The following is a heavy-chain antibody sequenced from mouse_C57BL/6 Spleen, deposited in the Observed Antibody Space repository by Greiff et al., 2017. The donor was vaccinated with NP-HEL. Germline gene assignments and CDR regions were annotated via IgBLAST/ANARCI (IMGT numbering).Heavy chain of an antibody. J-gene: IGHJ3*01. CDR1: GYSFTDYN. CDR2: INPNYGTT. D-gene: IGHD2-1*01. CDR3: AVYGNYEGFFAY. Sequence: VQLKESGPELVKPGASVKISCKASGYSFTDYNMNWVKQSNGKSLEWIGVINPNYGTTSYNQKFKGKATLTVDQSSSTAYMQLNSLTSEDSAVYYCAVYGNYEGFFAYWGQGTLVTVSA. V-gene: IGHV1-39*01.